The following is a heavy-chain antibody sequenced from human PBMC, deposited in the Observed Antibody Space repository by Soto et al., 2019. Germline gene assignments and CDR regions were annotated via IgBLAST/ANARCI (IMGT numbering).Heavy chain of an antibody. J-gene: IGHJ5*02. V-gene: IGHV4-30-4*01. CDR3: ARAWSIFGVVTTRFDP. CDR2: IYYSGST. CDR1: GGSISSGDYY. Sequence: PSETLSLTCTVSGGSISSGDYYWSWIRQPQGKGLEWIGYIYYSGSTYFNPSLKSRVTISVDTSKNQFSLKLSSVAAADTAVYYCARAWSIFGVVTTRFDPWGQGTLVTVSS. D-gene: IGHD3-3*01.